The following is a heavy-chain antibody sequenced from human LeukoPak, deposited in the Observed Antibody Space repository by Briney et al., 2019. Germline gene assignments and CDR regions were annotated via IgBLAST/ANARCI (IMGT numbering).Heavy chain of an antibody. CDR2: IFYTGST. CDR1: SGSISTSNYY. V-gene: IGHV4-39*07. J-gene: IGHJ4*02. D-gene: IGHD1-1*01. Sequence: SETLSLTCTVSSGSISTSNYYWGWVRQPPGKALEWIGNIFYTGSTYYSPSLKSRVTISLDTSRNQFSLRLNSVTAADTAVYYCARTLDDGTLDYWGQGTLVTVSS. CDR3: ARTLDDGTLDY.